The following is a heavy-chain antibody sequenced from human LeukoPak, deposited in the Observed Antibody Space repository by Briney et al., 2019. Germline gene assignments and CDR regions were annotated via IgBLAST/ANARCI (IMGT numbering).Heavy chain of an antibody. CDR2: IIPILGIA. D-gene: IGHD2-15*01. CDR3: ARDSPPVGWSPFDY. CDR1: GGTFSSYA. V-gene: IGHV1-69*04. J-gene: IGHJ4*02. Sequence: ASVKVSCKASGGTFSSYAISWVRQAPGQGLEWMGRIIPILGIANYAQKFQGRVTITADKSTSTAYMELSSLRSEDTAVYYCARDSPPVGWSPFDYWGQGTLVTVSS.